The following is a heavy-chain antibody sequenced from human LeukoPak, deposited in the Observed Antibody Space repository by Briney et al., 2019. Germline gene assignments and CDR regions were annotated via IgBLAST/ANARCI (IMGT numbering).Heavy chain of an antibody. D-gene: IGHD3-10*01. J-gene: IGHJ4*02. CDR1: GFRFSNYA. V-gene: IGHV3-7*04. Sequence: GGSLRLSCAASGFRFSNYAMHWVRQAPGKGLEWVANIKQDGSEKYYVDSVKGRFTVSRDNAKNSVYLQMNSLRAEDTAVYYCARRHHFGFLDSWGQGTLVTVSS. CDR3: ARRHHFGFLDS. CDR2: IKQDGSEK.